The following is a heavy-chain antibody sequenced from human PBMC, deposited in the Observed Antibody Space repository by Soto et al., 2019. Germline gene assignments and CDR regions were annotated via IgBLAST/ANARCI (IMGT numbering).Heavy chain of an antibody. J-gene: IGHJ4*02. CDR2: IYPGDSDT. CDR1: GYGFTIYW. D-gene: IGHD6-6*01. CDR3: ARSYSSSSYFDY. Sequence: GECLKISCKGSGYGFTIYWIAWVRQMPGKGLEWMGMIYPGDSDTRYSPSFQGQVTISADKSITTAYLQWSSLSASDTAMYYCARSYSSSSYFDYWGQGALVTVSS. V-gene: IGHV5-51*01.